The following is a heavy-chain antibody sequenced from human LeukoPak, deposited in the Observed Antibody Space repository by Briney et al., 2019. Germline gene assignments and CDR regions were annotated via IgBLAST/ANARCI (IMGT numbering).Heavy chain of an antibody. CDR3: AKDLKITMVRGFDY. CDR2: ISGSGGST. Sequence: GGSLRLSCAASGFTFSSYAMSWVRQAPGKGLEWVSAISGSGGSTYYADSVKGRFTISRDNSKSTLYLQMNSLRAEDTAVYYCAKDLKITMVRGFDYWGQGTLVTVSS. J-gene: IGHJ4*02. CDR1: GFTFSSYA. D-gene: IGHD3-10*01. V-gene: IGHV3-23*01.